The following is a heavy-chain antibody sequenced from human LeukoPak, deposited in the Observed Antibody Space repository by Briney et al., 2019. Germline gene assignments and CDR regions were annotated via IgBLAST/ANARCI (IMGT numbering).Heavy chain of an antibody. CDR3: ASSAVTNDAFDI. V-gene: IGHV1-2*02. J-gene: IGHJ3*02. D-gene: IGHD4-17*01. CDR2: INPNSGGT. Sequence: ASVKVSCKASEYTFTGYYMHWVRQAPGQGFEWMGWINPNSGGTNYAQKFQGRVTMTRDTSISTAYMELSRLRSDDTAVYYCASSAVTNDAFDIWGQGTMVTVSS. CDR1: EYTFTGYY.